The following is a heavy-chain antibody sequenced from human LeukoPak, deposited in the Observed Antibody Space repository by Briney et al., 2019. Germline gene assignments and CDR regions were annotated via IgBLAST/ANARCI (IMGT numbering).Heavy chain of an antibody. Sequence: SETLSLTCTVSGGSISSGGYYWSWIRQHPGKGLEWIGYIYYSGSTYYNPSLKSRVTISVDTSKNQFSLKLRSVTAADTAVYYCARTQGCSSTSCPLDYWGQGTLVTVSS. CDR1: GGSISSGGYY. CDR3: ARTQGCSSTSCPLDY. V-gene: IGHV4-31*03. J-gene: IGHJ4*02. CDR2: IYYSGST. D-gene: IGHD2-2*01.